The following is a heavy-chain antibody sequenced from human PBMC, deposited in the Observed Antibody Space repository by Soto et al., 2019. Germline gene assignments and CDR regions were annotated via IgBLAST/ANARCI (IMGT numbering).Heavy chain of an antibody. CDR3: ARISRYCSGGSCYSGTYYYGMDV. J-gene: IGHJ6*02. CDR2: IYPGDSDT. V-gene: IGHV5-51*01. D-gene: IGHD2-15*01. Sequence: GESLKISCKGSGYSFTSYWIGWVRQMPGKGLEWMGIIYPGDSDTRYSPSFQGQVTISAHKSISTAYLQWSSLKASDTAMYYCARISRYCSGGSCYSGTYYYGMDVWGQGTTVTVSS. CDR1: GYSFTSYW.